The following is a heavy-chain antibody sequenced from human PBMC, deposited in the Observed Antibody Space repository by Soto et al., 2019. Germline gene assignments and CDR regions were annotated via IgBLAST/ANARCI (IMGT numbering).Heavy chain of an antibody. J-gene: IGHJ4*02. CDR1: GFTLGNYG. V-gene: IGHV3-30*18. Sequence: GGSLRLSCTGSGFTLGNYGVHWVRQAPGKGLEWVASTSYDGNNKYYADSLEGRFTIARDNAKKMVYLQMTSLGPEDAAVYYCAKGGGSARDFDYWGQGALVTVSS. CDR3: AKGGGSARDFDY. D-gene: IGHD1-26*01. CDR2: TSYDGNNK.